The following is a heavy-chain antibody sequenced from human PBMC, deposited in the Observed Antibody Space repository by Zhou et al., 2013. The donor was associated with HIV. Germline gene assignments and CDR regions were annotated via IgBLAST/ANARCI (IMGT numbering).Heavy chain of an antibody. CDR3: ARDRCSSTSCHNWFDP. D-gene: IGHD2-2*01. CDR2: IIPIFGTA. V-gene: IGHV1-69*13. Sequence: QVQLVQSGAEVKKPGSSVKVSCKASGGTFSSYAISWVRQAPGQGLEWMGRIIPIFGTANYAQKFQGRVTITADESTSTAYMELSSLRSEDTAVYYCARDRCSSTSCHNWFDPLGPTGTRRSPSPQ. CDR1: GGTFSSYA. J-gene: IGHJ5*02.